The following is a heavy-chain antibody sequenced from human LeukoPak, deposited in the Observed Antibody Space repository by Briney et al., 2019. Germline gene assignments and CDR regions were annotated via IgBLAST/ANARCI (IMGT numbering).Heavy chain of an antibody. CDR3: VRDAHGQEDY. J-gene: IGHJ4*02. V-gene: IGHV3-11*06. CDR2: ISSGSTYT. Sequence: PGGSLRLSCEVSGFTFSDHYMSWIRQAPGKRLEWVSYISSGSTYTNYADSVEGRFTISRDNAKNSLYLQMNSLRAEDTAVYYCVRDAHGQEDYWGQGTLVTVSS. CDR1: GFTFSDHY. D-gene: IGHD5-24*01.